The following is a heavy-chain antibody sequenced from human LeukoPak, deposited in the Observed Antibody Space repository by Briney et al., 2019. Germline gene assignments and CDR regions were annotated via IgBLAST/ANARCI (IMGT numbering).Heavy chain of an antibody. CDR2: VKPDGSDN. CDR1: GFTFSSYW. Sequence: GGSLRLSCEASGFTFSSYWMNWVRQVPGKGLEWVASVKPDGSDNFYVASVEGRFTISRDNARYSLFLQMNSLRVEDTAVYYCVRENQLRCWGQGTLVSVSS. D-gene: IGHD5-12*01. J-gene: IGHJ4*02. CDR3: VRENQLRC. V-gene: IGHV3-7*01.